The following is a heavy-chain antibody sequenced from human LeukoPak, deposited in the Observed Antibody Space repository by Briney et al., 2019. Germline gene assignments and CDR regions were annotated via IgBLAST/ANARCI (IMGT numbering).Heavy chain of an antibody. CDR2: MNPNSGNT. CDR3: ALRGVGSRFDP. J-gene: IGHJ5*02. CDR1: GYTFTSYD. V-gene: IGHV1-8*03. Sequence: GASVKASCKASGYTFTSYDINWVRQATGQGLEWMGWMNPNSGNTGYAQKFQGRVTITRNTSISTAYMELSSLRSEDTAVYYCALRGVGSRFDPWGQGTLVTVSS. D-gene: IGHD3-16*01.